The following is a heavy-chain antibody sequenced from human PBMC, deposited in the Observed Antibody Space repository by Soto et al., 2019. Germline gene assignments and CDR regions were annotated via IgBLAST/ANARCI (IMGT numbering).Heavy chain of an antibody. V-gene: IGHV1-69*01. Sequence: QVQLVQSVAEVKKPGSSVKVSCKASGGTFSSYAISWVRQAPGQGLEWMGGIIPIFGTANYAQKFQGRVTITADESTSTADVEQNSLRSEDTAVEYCGGNARRYYYDSSGYLLQHWGQGNLVTVSS. D-gene: IGHD3-22*01. CDR2: IIPIFGTA. J-gene: IGHJ1*01. CDR3: GGNARRYYYDSSGYLLQH. CDR1: GGTFSSYA.